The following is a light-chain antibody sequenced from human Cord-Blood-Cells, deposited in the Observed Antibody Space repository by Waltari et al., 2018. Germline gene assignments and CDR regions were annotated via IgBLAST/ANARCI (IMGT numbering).Light chain of an antibody. CDR2: AAS. CDR1: QSISSY. Sequence: DIQMTQSPSSLSASVGDRVTINFRASQSISSYLNWYQQKPGKAPKLLIYAASSLQSGVPSRFSGSGSGTDFTLTISSLQPEDFATYYCQQSYSTPYTFGQGTKLEIK. J-gene: IGKJ2*01. V-gene: IGKV1-39*01. CDR3: QQSYSTPYT.